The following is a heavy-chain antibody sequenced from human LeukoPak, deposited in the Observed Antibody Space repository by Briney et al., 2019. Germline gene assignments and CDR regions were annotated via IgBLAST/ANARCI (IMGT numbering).Heavy chain of an antibody. J-gene: IGHJ4*02. Sequence: GGSLRLSCAASGFSFSSYAMYWVRQAPGKGLEWVVYVSYDGGNKYYADSVKGRFTISRDNSKNTLYLQMNSLRAEDTAVYYCARELNWNLGYWGQGTLVTVSS. CDR2: VSYDGGNK. CDR3: ARELNWNLGY. CDR1: GFSFSSYA. V-gene: IGHV3-30-3*01. D-gene: IGHD1-1*01.